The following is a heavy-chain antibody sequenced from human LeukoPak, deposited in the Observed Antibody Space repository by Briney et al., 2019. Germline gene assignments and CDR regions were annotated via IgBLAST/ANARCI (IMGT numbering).Heavy chain of an antibody. J-gene: IGHJ4*02. Sequence: XTXSXYXMHWVRQAPGKGLVWVSRINSDGSSTSYADSVKGRFTISRDNAKNTLYLQMNSLRAEDTAVYYCARFDPDEGSFDFWGQGTLVTVSS. CDR3: ARFDPDEGSFDF. D-gene: IGHD3-10*01. CDR2: INSDGSST. CDR1: XTXSXYX. V-gene: IGHV3-74*01.